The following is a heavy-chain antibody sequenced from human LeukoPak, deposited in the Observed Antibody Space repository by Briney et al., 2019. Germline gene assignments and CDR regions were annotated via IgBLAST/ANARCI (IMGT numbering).Heavy chain of an antibody. CDR1: GGSISGSGYY. D-gene: IGHD3-16*01. CDR2: IYYTGST. V-gene: IGHV4-39*01. CDR3: ASPLGGFDN. J-gene: IGHJ4*02. Sequence: SETLSLTCSVSGGSISGSGYYWAWIRQPPGKGLEWIGSIYYTGSTHYNSSLKSRVTMSVDTSKNQFSLKLSSVTAADTAVYYCASPLGGFDNWGQGTLVTVSS.